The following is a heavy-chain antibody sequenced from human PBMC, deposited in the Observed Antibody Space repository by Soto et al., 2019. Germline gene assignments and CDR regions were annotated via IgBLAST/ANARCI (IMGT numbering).Heavy chain of an antibody. CDR2: INPNGGVT. V-gene: IGHV1-2*02. J-gene: IGHJ6*03. CDR1: GDSFNDYY. CDR3: ARESGGATATLDYYYFYMDV. D-gene: IGHD5-12*01. Sequence: ATVKVSCKTSGDSFNDYYIHWVRQAPGQGLEWMGWINPNGGVTKYARKFQGRVTVTRDTSIRTVYMELSSLRSDDTAVYYCARESGGATATLDYYYFYMDVWGQGTTVTVSS.